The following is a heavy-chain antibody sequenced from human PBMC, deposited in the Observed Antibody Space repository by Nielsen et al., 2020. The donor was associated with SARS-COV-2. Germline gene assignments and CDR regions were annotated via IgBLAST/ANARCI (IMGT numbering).Heavy chain of an antibody. CDR1: GFTFSSYS. CDR2: ISSSGSTI. J-gene: IGHJ4*02. Sequence: GGSLRLSCAASGFTFSSYSMNWVRQAPGKGLEWVSYISSSGSTIYYADSVKGRFTISRDNAKNSLYLQMNSLRAEDTAVYYCARNYDSSGYPFDYWGQGTLVTVSA. D-gene: IGHD3-22*01. CDR3: ARNYDSSGYPFDY. V-gene: IGHV3-48*04.